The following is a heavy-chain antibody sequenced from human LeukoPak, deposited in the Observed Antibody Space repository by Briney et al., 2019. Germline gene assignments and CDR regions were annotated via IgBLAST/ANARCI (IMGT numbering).Heavy chain of an antibody. J-gene: IGHJ4*02. V-gene: IGHV5-51*01. CDR2: IYPGDSDT. D-gene: IGHD3-3*01. Sequence: GESLKISCKGSGYSFTSYWIGWVRQMPGKGLEWMGIIYPGDSDTRYSPSFQGQVTISADKSISTAYLQWSSLKASDTAMYYCAVNSQGYDFWSGSGGFDYWGQGTLVTVSS. CDR1: GYSFTSYW. CDR3: AVNSQGYDFWSGSGGFDY.